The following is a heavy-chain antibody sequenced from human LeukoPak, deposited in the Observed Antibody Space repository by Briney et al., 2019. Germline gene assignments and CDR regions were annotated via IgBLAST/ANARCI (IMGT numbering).Heavy chain of an antibody. CDR1: GGSFSGYY. V-gene: IGHV4-34*01. CDR3: ARGHLAAPLDY. J-gene: IGHJ4*02. Sequence: SETLSLTCAVYGGSFSGYYWSWTRQPPGKGLEWIGEINHSGSTNYNPSLKSRVTISVDTSKNQFSLKLSSVTAADTAVYYCARGHLAAPLDYWGQGTLVTVSS. CDR2: INHSGST. D-gene: IGHD6-25*01.